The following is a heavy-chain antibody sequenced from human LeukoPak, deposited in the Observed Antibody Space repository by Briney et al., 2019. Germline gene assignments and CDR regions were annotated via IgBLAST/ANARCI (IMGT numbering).Heavy chain of an antibody. CDR1: GGSISSGGYY. CDR3: ARYDFWSGSRPFDY. Sequence: SQTLSPTCTVSGGSISSGGYYWSWIRQHPGKGLEWIGYIYYSGSTYYNPSLKSRVTISVDTSKNQFSLKLSSVTAADTAVYYCARYDFWSGSRPFDYWGQGTLVTVSS. V-gene: IGHV4-31*03. D-gene: IGHD3-3*01. J-gene: IGHJ4*02. CDR2: IYYSGST.